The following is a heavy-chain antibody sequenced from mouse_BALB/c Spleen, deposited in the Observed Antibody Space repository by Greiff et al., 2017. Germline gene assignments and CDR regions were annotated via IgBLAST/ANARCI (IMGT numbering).Heavy chain of an antibody. J-gene: IGHJ2*01. V-gene: IGHV5-6-4*01. CDR1: GFTFSSYT. Sequence: EVKVVESGGGLVKPGGSLKLSCAASGFTFSSYTMSWVRQTPEKRLEWVATISSGGSYTYYPDSVKGRFTISRDNAKNTLYLQMSSLKSEDTAMYYCTRDHGTRDYFDYWGQGTTLTVSS. CDR2: ISSGGSYT. CDR3: TRDHGTRDYFDY. D-gene: IGHD3-1*01.